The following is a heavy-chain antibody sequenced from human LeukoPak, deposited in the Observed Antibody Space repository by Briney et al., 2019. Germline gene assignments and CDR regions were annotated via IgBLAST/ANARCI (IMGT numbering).Heavy chain of an antibody. Sequence: SETLSLTCTVSGGSISSYYWSWIRQPPGKGLEWIGYIYYSGSTNYNPSLKSRVTISVDTSKNQFSLKLSSVTAADTAAYYCARVGSSWRYFDYWAREPWSPSPQ. J-gene: IGHJ4*02. V-gene: IGHV4-59*01. CDR2: IYYSGST. CDR3: ARVGSSWRYFDY. CDR1: GGSISSYY. D-gene: IGHD6-13*01.